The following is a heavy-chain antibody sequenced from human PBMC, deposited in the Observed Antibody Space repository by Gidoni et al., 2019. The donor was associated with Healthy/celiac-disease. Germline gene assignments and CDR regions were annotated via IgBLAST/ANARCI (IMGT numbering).Heavy chain of an antibody. D-gene: IGHD6-19*01. V-gene: IGHV4-59*01. J-gene: IGHJ5*02. CDR3: AGIRIAVAGTSGGLDP. Sequence: QVQLQVSRPGLVTPSETLSLTCTVSGGSISSYYWSWIRQPPGKGLVWIGSIYYSGSTNYNPSLKSRVTISVDTSKNQFSLKLSSVTAADTAVYYCAGIRIAVAGTSGGLDPWGQGTLVTVSS. CDR1: GGSISSYY. CDR2: IYYSGST.